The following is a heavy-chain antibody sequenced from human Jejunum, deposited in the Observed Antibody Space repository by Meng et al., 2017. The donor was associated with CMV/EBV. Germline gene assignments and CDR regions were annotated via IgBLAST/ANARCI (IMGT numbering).Heavy chain of an antibody. CDR1: DGSISSYY. J-gene: IGHJ4*02. CDR3: ARGGVPYYFDY. CDR2: MYYSGNT. V-gene: IGHV4-59*13. D-gene: IGHD2-2*01. Sequence: QVQLQEPGPGLVKPSETLSLTCTVSDGSISSYYWTWIRRPPGKGLEWIGYMYYSGNTNYNPSLKSRVTMSVDTSKNQFSLKLNSVTAADTAVYYCARGGVPYYFDYWGQGTLVTVSS.